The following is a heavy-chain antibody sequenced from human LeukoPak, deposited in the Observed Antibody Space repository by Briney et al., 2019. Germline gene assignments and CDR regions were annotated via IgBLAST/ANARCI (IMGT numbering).Heavy chain of an antibody. V-gene: IGHV1-18*01. CDR3: ARDSSKIAVASTFDY. Sequence: GASVKVSCKASGYTFTSYGISWGRQAPGQGLEWMGWISAYNGNTNYAQKLQGRVPVTTDTSTSTAYMELRSLRSDDTAVYYCARDSSKIAVASTFDYWGQGTLVTVSS. D-gene: IGHD6-19*01. J-gene: IGHJ4*02. CDR1: GYTFTSYG. CDR2: ISAYNGNT.